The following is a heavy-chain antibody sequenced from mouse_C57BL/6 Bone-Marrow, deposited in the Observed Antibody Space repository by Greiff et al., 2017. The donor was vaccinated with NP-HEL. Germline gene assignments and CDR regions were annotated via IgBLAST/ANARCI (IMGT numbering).Heavy chain of an antibody. CDR3: VRDPYYYGSSIYYAMDY. J-gene: IGHJ4*01. CDR2: IRSKSSNYAT. CDR1: GFTFNTYA. D-gene: IGHD1-1*01. V-gene: IGHV10-3*01. Sequence: EVQRVESGGGLVQPKGSLKLSCAASGFTFNTYAMHWVRQAPGKGLEWVARIRSKSSNYATYYADSVKDRFTISRDDSQSMLYLQMNNLKTEDTAMYYCVRDPYYYGSSIYYAMDYWGQGTSVTVSS.